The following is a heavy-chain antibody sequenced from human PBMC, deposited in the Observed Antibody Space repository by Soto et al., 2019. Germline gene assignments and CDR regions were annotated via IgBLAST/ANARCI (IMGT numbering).Heavy chain of an antibody. J-gene: IGHJ5*02. CDR3: ARGWYSSSPNWFDP. CDR1: GDSASSNSAA. V-gene: IGHV6-1*01. D-gene: IGHD6-6*01. Sequence: PSQTLSLTCAISGDSASSNSAAWNWIRQSPSRGLEWLGRTYYRSKWYNDYAVSVKSRITINPDTSKNQFSLQLNSVTPEDTAVYYCARGWYSSSPNWFDPWGQGTLVTSPQ. CDR2: TYYRSKWYN.